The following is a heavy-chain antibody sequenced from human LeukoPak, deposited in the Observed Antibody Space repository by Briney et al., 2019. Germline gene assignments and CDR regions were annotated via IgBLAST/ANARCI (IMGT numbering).Heavy chain of an antibody. J-gene: IGHJ4*02. CDR2: IYSGGST. CDR3: ARSGADILTGYAYD. CDR1: GFTFDDYG. V-gene: IGHV3-53*01. Sequence: GGSLRLSCAASGFTFDDYGMTWVRQAPGKGLEWVSVIYSGGSTYYADSVKGRFTISRDNSKNTLFLQMNSLRAEDTAVYYCARSGADILTGYAYDWGQGTLVTVSS. D-gene: IGHD3-9*01.